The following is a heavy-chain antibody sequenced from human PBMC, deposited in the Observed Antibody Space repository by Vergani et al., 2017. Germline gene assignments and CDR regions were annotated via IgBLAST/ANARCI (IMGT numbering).Heavy chain of an antibody. J-gene: IGHJ3*02. V-gene: IGHV3-49*03. CDR3: VRDQVTMLRGSYALDI. Sequence: EAQLVESGGDLVQPGRSLRLSCTASGFTFGYYAMDWLRQAPGQGLEWVGGIRSKAYGQATIYAASVKCRFTISRDDSKSIAYLQMNKLQTEDTAMYYCVRDQVTMLRGSYALDIWGQGTMVTVSS. D-gene: IGHD3-10*01. CDR1: GFTFGYYA. CDR2: IRSKAYGQAT.